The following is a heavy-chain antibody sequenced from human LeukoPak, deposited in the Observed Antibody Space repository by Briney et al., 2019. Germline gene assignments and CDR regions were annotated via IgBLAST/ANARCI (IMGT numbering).Heavy chain of an antibody. Sequence: GGSLRLSCAASGFTFSRFWMSWVRQAPDKGLEWVANINEDGSEAYYVDSVKGRFTISRDNPKNSVSLQMNSLRAEDTALYYCARREWLRHERTGYYAFDSSTQGTLVTVSS. CDR3: ARREWLRHERTGYYAFDS. CDR1: GFTFSRFW. CDR2: INEDGSEA. D-gene: IGHD1-26*01. V-gene: IGHV3-7*01. J-gene: IGHJ5*01.